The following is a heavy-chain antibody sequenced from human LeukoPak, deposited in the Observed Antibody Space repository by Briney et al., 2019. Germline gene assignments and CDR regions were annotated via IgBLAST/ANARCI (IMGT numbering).Heavy chain of an antibody. V-gene: IGHV1-8*01. Sequence: GASVKVSCKASGYTFTSYDINWVRQATGQGLEWMGWMNPNSGNTGYAQKFQGRVTMTRNTSISTAYMELSSLRSEDTAVYYCARSIAACRYYYYYMDVWGKGTTVAVSS. CDR1: GYTFTSYD. J-gene: IGHJ6*03. CDR3: ARSIAACRYYYYYMDV. D-gene: IGHD6-6*01. CDR2: MNPNSGNT.